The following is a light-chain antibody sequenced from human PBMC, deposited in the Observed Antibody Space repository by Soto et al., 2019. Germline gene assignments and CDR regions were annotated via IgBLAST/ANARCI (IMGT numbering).Light chain of an antibody. J-gene: IGKJ3*01. CDR2: AAS. Sequence: DIQMTQSPSSLSASVGDRVTITCRASQNIGTFLNWYHQKPGKAPKLLIYAASSLQSGVPSRFRGSGSGTDFTLTITSLQPEDFGAYYCQQSYGNPGLAPGTKVNIK. CDR1: QNIGTF. CDR3: QQSYGNPG. V-gene: IGKV1-39*01.